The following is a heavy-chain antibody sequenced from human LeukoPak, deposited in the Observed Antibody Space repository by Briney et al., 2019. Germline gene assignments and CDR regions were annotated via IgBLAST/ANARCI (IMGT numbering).Heavy chain of an antibody. J-gene: IGHJ6*02. Sequence: GGSLRLSCAASGFTFSSYWMSWVRQAPGKGLEWVANIKQDGSEKYYVDSVKGRSTISRDNAKNSLYLQMNSLRAEDTAVYYCARNPSYYDILTGYVYYYYYGMDVWGQGTTVTVSS. CDR3: ARNPSYYDILTGYVYYYYYGMDV. V-gene: IGHV3-7*04. D-gene: IGHD3-9*01. CDR2: IKQDGSEK. CDR1: GFTFSSYW.